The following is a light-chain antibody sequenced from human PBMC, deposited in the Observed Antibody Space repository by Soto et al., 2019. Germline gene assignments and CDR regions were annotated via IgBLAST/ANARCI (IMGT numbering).Light chain of an antibody. Sequence: EIVLTQSPGTLSLSPGERATLSCRASQTVSSSYLAWYQQKPGQTPRLLIYGASSRATGIPDRFSGSGSGTDFTLPIDRLEPEDSAVYYCQQFGSSPLTFGGGTKVEIK. CDR3: QQFGSSPLT. CDR1: QTVSSSY. CDR2: GAS. V-gene: IGKV3-20*01. J-gene: IGKJ4*01.